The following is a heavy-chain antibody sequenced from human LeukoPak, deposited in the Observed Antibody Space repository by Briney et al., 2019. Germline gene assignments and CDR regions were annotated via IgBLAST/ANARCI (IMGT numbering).Heavy chain of an antibody. CDR3: ARDYGGDGYNYPMDV. CDR2: INQDGSKK. V-gene: IGHV3-7*01. Sequence: GGSLRLSCTASGFTISTYWMSWVRQAPGKGLEWVANINQDGSKKYYVDSVKGRFTISRDNVKNSVYLQMNSLRAEDTAVYYCARDYGGDGYNYPMDVWGQGTTVTVSS. CDR1: GFTISTYW. J-gene: IGHJ6*02. D-gene: IGHD5-24*01.